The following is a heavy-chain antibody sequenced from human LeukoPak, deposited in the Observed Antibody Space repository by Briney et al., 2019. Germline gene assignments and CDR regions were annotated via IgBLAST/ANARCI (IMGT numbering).Heavy chain of an antibody. V-gene: IGHV3-15*01. Sequence: PGRSLRLSCVASGFTFSYAWMNWVRQAPGKGLEWVGRITSTSDGGATNYPAPVKCRFTISRANSKNPLYLHMSSLGTGPRGTYYGYTVLVWGGYDVKEIDKWGQGTLVTVSS. J-gene: IGHJ4*02. CDR3: YTVLVWGGYDVKEIDK. D-gene: IGHD2-15*01. CDR1: GFTFSYAW. CDR2: ITSTSDGGAT.